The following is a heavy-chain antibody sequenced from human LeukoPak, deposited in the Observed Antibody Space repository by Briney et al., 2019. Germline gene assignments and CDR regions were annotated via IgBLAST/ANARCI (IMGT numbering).Heavy chain of an antibody. CDR1: GYAFTIYY. D-gene: IGHD4-17*01. V-gene: IGHV1-46*01. CDR2: INTSGGRT. Sequence: ASVKVSCTGSGYAFTIYYMHLVRDAPGQGLEWMGIINTSGGRTTYAQNFQGRVTMTRDTSTSTVYMELSSLRSEDTALYYCANTVTTFYSYGMDVWGQGTTVTVSS. CDR3: ANTVTTFYSYGMDV. J-gene: IGHJ6*02.